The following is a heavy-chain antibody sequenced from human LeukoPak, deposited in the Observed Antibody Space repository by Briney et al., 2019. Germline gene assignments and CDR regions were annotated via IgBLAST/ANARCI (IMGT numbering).Heavy chain of an antibody. D-gene: IGHD3-22*01. Sequence: NPSETLSLTCSVSGGSISSYYWSWIRQPPGKGLEWIGYIYYSGSSNYNPSLRSRVSISMDTSKNQFSLKMISVTAADTAVYYCASGIFYDNSGGYYFDNWGQGTLVTVSS. CDR1: GGSISSYY. J-gene: IGHJ4*02. CDR2: IYYSGSS. V-gene: IGHV4-59*08. CDR3: ASGIFYDNSGGYYFDN.